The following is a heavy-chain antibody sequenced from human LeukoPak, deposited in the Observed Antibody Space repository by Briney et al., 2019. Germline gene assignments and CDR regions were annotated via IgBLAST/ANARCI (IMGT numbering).Heavy chain of an antibody. CDR3: AGQTKGDYYGSCLNLWY. J-gene: IGHJ4*02. CDR1: GGTFSSYA. CDR2: IIPIFGTA. D-gene: IGHD3-10*01. V-gene: IGHV1-69*05. Sequence: SVKVSCXXSGGTFSSYAISWVRQAPGQGLEWMGGIIPIFGTANYAQKLQGRVTITTDESKSTAYMELSSLRSEDTAVYYCAGQTKGDYYGSCLNLWYWGQGTLVTVSS.